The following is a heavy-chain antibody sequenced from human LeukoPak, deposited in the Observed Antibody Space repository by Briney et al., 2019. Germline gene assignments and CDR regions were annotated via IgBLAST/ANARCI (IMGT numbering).Heavy chain of an antibody. J-gene: IGHJ3*02. V-gene: IGHV4-39*01. Sequence: PSETLSLTCTVSAGSVSSNTYDWDWIRQPPGKGLECIGSIYYGGSTYYNPSLKSRVIISVDTSKNQFSLKLSSVTAADTAVYYCARAYYYASSALDIWGQGTMVTVSS. CDR2: IYYGGST. CDR3: ARAYYYASSALDI. CDR1: AGSVSSNTYD. D-gene: IGHD3-22*01.